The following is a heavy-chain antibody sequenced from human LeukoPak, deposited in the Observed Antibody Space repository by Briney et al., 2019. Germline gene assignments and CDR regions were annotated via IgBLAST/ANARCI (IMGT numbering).Heavy chain of an antibody. CDR1: GFTFSSYG. CDR3: EKEGYYYDSSGYNYYYGMDV. CDR2: ISYDGSNK. D-gene: IGHD3-22*01. V-gene: IGHV3-30*18. J-gene: IGHJ6*02. Sequence: GGSLRLSCAASGFTFSSYGMHWVRQAPGKGLEWVAVISYDGSNKYYADSVKGRFTISRDNSKNTLYLQMNSLRAEDTAVYYCEKEGYYYDSSGYNYYYGMDVWGQGTTVTVSS.